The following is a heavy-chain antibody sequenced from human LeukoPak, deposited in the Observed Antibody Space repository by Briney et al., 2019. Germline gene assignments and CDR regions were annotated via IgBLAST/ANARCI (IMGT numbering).Heavy chain of an antibody. CDR1: GFPFINSN. Sequence: GGSLRLSCAASGFPFINSNMNWVRQAPGKGLEWISYISASSGTIYYANSVKGRFTISRDNAKNSLYLQMNSLRAEDTAVYYCARDPYRDAPDYFDYWGQGTLVTVSS. CDR2: ISASSGTI. D-gene: IGHD1-14*01. J-gene: IGHJ4*02. CDR3: ARDPYRDAPDYFDY. V-gene: IGHV3-48*01.